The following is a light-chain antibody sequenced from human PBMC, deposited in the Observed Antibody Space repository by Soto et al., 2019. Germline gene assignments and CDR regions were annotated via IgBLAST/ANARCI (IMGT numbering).Light chain of an antibody. CDR2: AAS. Sequence: KWPQPPSPLLPSLGHKTTFTSRASQSISSYLNWYQQKPGKAPKLLIYAASSLQSGVPSRFSGSGSGTDFTLTISSLQAEDFATYYCQQSYSSPRTFGGGTKVDIK. CDR1: QSISSY. V-gene: IGKV1-39*01. CDR3: QQSYSSPRT. J-gene: IGKJ4*02.